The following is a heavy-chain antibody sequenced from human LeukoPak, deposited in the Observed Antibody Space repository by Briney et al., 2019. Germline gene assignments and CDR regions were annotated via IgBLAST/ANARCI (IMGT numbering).Heavy chain of an antibody. Sequence: PSETLSLTCTVSGGSISSYYWSWIRQPPGKGLEWIGYIYYSGSTNYNPSLKSRVTISVDTSKNQLSLERSSVTAAGTAVYYCARGQYSSSWYYFDYWGQGALGTVSS. D-gene: IGHD6-13*01. V-gene: IGHV4-59*01. CDR3: ARGQYSSSWYYFDY. CDR1: GGSISSYY. J-gene: IGHJ4*02. CDR2: IYYSGST.